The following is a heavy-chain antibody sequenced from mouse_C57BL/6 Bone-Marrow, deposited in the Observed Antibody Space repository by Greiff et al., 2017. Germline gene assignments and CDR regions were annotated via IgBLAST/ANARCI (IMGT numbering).Heavy chain of an antibody. D-gene: IGHD1-1*01. CDR1: GFTFSSYG. CDR3: ARRGRFITTVVDYFDY. J-gene: IGHJ2*01. V-gene: IGHV5-6*02. CDR2: ISSGGSYT. Sequence: EVKLVESGGDLVKPGGSLKLSCAASGFTFSSYGMSWVRQTPDKRLEWVATISSGGSYTYYPDSVKGRFTISRDNAKNTLYLQRSSLKSEDTAMYYGARRGRFITTVVDYFDYWGQGTTLTVSS.